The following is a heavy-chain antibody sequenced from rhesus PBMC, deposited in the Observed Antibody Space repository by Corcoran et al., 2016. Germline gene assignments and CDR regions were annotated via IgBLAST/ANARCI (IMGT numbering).Heavy chain of an antibody. Sequence: QLQLQESGPGLVKPSETLSLTCAVSGDSISSNYWRWIREPPGKGLEWSGRISGSGGSTDYNPSLKSRVTISTDTSKNQFSLKLSSVTAADTAVYYCARLLRRTAGTVIAGRFDYCGQGVLVTVSS. CDR2: ISGSGGST. J-gene: IGHJ4*01. V-gene: IGHV4-173*01. CDR3: ARLLRRTAGTVIAGRFDY. D-gene: IGHD5-24*01. CDR1: GDSISSNY.